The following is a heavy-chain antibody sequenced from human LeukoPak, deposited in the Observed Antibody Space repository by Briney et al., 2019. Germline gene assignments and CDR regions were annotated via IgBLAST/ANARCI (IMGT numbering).Heavy chain of an antibody. Sequence: GGSLRLSCAASGFTVSSNYMSWVRQASGKGLEWVSVIYSGGSTYYADSVKGRFTISRDNSKNTLYLQMNSLRAEDTAVYYCARGARDTAMLNDPWGQGTLVTVPS. V-gene: IGHV3-53*01. CDR1: GFTVSSNY. CDR2: IYSGGST. D-gene: IGHD5-18*01. J-gene: IGHJ5*02. CDR3: ARGARDTAMLNDP.